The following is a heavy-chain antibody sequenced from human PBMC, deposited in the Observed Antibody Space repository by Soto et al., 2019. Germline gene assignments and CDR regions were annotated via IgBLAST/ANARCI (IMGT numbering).Heavy chain of an antibody. J-gene: IGHJ4*02. CDR2: TYYRSKWYS. V-gene: IGHV6-1*01. Sequence: QVQLQQSGPGLVKPSQTLSLTCAISGDSVSSNRVVWNWIRQSPSGGLEWLGRTYYRSKWYSEYAISVQSRTTVNADTSKNQLSLQLDSVTPDDTAVYYCARLIGNSSLDYWGPGTLVTVSS. CDR1: GDSVSSNRVV. D-gene: IGHD6-6*01. CDR3: ARLIGNSSLDY.